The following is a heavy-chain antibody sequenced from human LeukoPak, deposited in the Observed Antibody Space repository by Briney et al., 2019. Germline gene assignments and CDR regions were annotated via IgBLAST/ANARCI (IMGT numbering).Heavy chain of an antibody. D-gene: IGHD6-13*01. V-gene: IGHV1-18*01. CDR1: AYTFSGYG. CDR3: ARGGTWSFDF. J-gene: IGHJ4*02. CDR2: ITTYNGDT. Sequence: GASVKVSCKAFAYTFSGYGISWVRQAPGHGVEWMGRITTYNGDTKYAQNVQGRVTMTTDTSTSTVYMELRSLRFDDTAVYYCARGGTWSFDFWGQGTLVTVSS.